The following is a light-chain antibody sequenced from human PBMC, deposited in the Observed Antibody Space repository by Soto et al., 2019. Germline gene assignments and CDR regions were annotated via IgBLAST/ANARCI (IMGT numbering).Light chain of an antibody. Sequence: QSALTQPASVSGSPGQSITISCTGTSNDVGGYAYVSWYQQYPGKAPKLVISEVSNRPSGVSHRFSGSRSGNTASLTISGLQAEDEAYYYCSSYTGDTTPVFGGGTKLTVL. CDR3: SSYTGDTTPV. J-gene: IGLJ2*01. CDR1: SNDVGGYAY. CDR2: EVS. V-gene: IGLV2-14*01.